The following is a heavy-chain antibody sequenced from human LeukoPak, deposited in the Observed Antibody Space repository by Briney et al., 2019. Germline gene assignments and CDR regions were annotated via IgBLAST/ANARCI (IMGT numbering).Heavy chain of an antibody. CDR2: IRYDGSNK. CDR1: GFTFSSYG. CDR3: AKVLEYYYDSSGYYY. J-gene: IGHJ4*02. Sequence: GGSLRLSCAASGFTFSSYGMHWVRQAPGKGLEWVAFIRYDGSNKYYADSVKGRFTISRDNSKNTLYLQMNSLRAEDTAVYYCAKVLEYYYDSSGYYYWGQGTLVTVSS. V-gene: IGHV3-30*02. D-gene: IGHD3-22*01.